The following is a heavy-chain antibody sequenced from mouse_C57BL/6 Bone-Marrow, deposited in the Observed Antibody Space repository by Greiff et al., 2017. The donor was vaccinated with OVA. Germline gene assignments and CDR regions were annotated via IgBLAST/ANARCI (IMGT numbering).Heavy chain of an antibody. Sequence: EVKLVESEGGLVQPGSSMKLSCTASGFTFSDYYMAWVRQVPEKGLEWVANINYDGSSTYYLDSLKSRFIISRDNAKNILYLQMSSLKSEDTATYYCARLSYSNYIYWYFDVWGTGTTVTVSS. CDR1: GFTFSDYY. CDR2: INYDGSST. D-gene: IGHD2-5*01. V-gene: IGHV5-16*01. J-gene: IGHJ1*03. CDR3: ARLSYSNYIYWYFDV.